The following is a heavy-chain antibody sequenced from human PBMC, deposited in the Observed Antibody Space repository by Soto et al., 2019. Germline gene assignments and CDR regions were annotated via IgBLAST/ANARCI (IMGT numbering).Heavy chain of an antibody. CDR2: IYWDDDK. D-gene: IGHD3-3*01. CDR1: GFSLTTSGVG. V-gene: IGHV2-5*02. Sequence: QITLKESGPTLMKPTQTLTLTCTFSGFSLTTSGVGVGWIRQPPGKALEWLAVIYWDDDKRYSPSLKSRLTITQDAAKNQGVLTMTNMDPVDTATYYCAHGVGSGNSADFHQWGQGTLVTVSS. J-gene: IGHJ1*01. CDR3: AHGVGSGNSADFHQ.